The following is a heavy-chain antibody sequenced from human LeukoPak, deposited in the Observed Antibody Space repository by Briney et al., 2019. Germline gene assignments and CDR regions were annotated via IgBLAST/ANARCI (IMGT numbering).Heavy chain of an antibody. V-gene: IGHV3-21*01. Sequence: GGSLRLSCAASGFTSSSYCMNWVRQAPGEGLGWVSSIISSSSYIYYADSVKGRFPTPRDNAKNSLYLQMNSLRAEHTAVYYCARDSAVDCSGGSCYSDFQHWGQGTLVTVSS. D-gene: IGHD2-15*01. CDR2: IISSSSYI. CDR3: ARDSAVDCSGGSCYSDFQH. J-gene: IGHJ1*01. CDR1: GFTSSSYC.